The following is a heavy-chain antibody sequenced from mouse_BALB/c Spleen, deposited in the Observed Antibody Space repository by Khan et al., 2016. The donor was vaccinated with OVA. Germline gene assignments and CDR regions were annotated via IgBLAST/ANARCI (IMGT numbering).Heavy chain of an antibody. Sequence: EVELVESGPGLVKPSQSLSLTCTVTGYSITSGYAWNWLRQFPGNKLELMGYISYSGVTSYTPSLNSRISITRDTSKNQFFLQLNSVTTEDTATYFCARGNYYGYYFDYWGQGTTLTVSS. V-gene: IGHV3-2*02. J-gene: IGHJ2*01. CDR2: ISYSGVT. CDR3: ARGNYYGYYFDY. D-gene: IGHD1-1*01. CDR1: GYSITSGYA.